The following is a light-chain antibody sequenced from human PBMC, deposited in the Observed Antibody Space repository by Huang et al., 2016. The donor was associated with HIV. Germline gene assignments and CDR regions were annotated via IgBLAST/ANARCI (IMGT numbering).Light chain of an antibody. CDR1: QSLLQSNGYNY. CDR3: MQALQTPYT. J-gene: IGKJ2*01. V-gene: IGKV2-28*01. CDR2: LAA. Sequence: DIVMAQSPLSLSVTPGEPASISCRSSQSLLQSNGYNYLDWYLQKPGQSPQLLIYLAAKRASGVPDRFSGSGSGIDFTLRISRVEAEDIGVYYCMQALQTPYTFGQGTKLEIK.